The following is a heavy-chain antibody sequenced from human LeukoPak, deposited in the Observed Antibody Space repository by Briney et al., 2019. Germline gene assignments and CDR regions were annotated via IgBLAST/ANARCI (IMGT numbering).Heavy chain of an antibody. J-gene: IGHJ4*02. CDR2: ISGSGGST. CDR3: AKRLAGYYFDY. D-gene: IGHD6-19*01. Sequence: GGSLRLSCAASGFTFSSYAMSWVRQAPGKGLEWVSGISGSGGSTSYADSVKGRFTISRDNSKNTLYLQMNSLRAEDTAVHYCAKRLAGYYFDYWGQGTLVTVSS. CDR1: GFTFSSYA. V-gene: IGHV3-23*01.